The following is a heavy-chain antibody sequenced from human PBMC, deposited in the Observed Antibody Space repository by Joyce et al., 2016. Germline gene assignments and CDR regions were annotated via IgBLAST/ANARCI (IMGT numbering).Heavy chain of an antibody. Sequence: EVQLVESGGGVVRPGGSLRLSCAVSGFTFDEYGMSWVGQAPGKGRGWVSGLNWNGGSTGYTDSVKGRFTISRDNAKNSLYLQMNSLRAEDTAFYYCARNAPPYSGYDSYFDYWGQGTLVTVSS. CDR1: GFTFDEYG. V-gene: IGHV3-20*04. CDR3: ARNAPPYSGYDSYFDY. D-gene: IGHD5-12*01. J-gene: IGHJ4*02. CDR2: LNWNGGST.